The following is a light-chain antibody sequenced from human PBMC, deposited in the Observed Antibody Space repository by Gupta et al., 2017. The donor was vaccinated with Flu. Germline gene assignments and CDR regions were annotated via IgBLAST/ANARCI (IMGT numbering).Light chain of an antibody. V-gene: IGLV1-44*01. J-gene: IGLJ2*01. CDR3: AAWDDSLNGVV. CDR1: SSNIGGNT. Sequence: QSVLTQPPSASGTPGQRVTLSCSGSSSNIGGNTVNWYQQLPGTAPKLLSYSNSQRPSGVPDRFSGSKSGTSASLAISGLQSEDEADYYCAAWDDSLNGVVFGGGTKLTVL. CDR2: SNS.